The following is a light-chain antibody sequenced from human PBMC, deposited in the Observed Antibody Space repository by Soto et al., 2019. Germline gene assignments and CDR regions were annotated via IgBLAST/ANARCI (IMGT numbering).Light chain of an antibody. CDR1: NSDVGGFNY. Sequence: QSALTQPASVSGSPGQSITISCTGTNSDVGGFNYVSWYEQYPGKAPKLLISEVSNRPSGVSNRFSGSKSGNTASLTISGLQAEDEANYFCISYTDFSGPYVFGTGTKLTVL. CDR2: EVS. CDR3: ISYTDFSGPYV. J-gene: IGLJ1*01. V-gene: IGLV2-14*01.